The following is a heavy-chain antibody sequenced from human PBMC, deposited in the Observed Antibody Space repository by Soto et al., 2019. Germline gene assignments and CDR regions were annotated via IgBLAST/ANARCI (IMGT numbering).Heavy chain of an antibody. CDR1: GFWFSIYS. CDR2: ITSDTNTI. V-gene: IGHV3-48*02. CDR3: ARSVEGHFDY. Sequence: EVQLVESGGGLVQPGGSLRLSCAASGFWFSIYSMNWVRQAPRKGLEWSAYITSDTNTIKYADSVKGRFTISRDNGKNSVYLQMNSLRDEDTAVYYCARSVEGHFDYWGQGTVVTVSA. D-gene: IGHD1-1*01. J-gene: IGHJ4*02.